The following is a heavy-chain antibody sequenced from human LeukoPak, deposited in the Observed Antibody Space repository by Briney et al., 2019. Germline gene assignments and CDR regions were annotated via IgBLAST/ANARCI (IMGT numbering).Heavy chain of an antibody. CDR2: IYTSGST. Sequence: PSQTLSLTCTVSGGSISSGSYYWSWIRQPAGKGLEWIGRIYTSGSTNYNPSLKSRVTISVDTSKNQFSLKLSSVTAADTAVYYCARAPGTYYYGSGSFGMDVWGQGTTVTVSS. V-gene: IGHV4-61*02. J-gene: IGHJ6*02. D-gene: IGHD3-10*01. CDR1: GGSISSGSYY. CDR3: ARAPGTYYYGSGSFGMDV.